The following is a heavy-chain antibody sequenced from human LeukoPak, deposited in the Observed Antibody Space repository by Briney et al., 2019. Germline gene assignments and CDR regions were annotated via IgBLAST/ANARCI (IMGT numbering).Heavy chain of an antibody. CDR1: GFTFRTYD. D-gene: IGHD6-19*01. Sequence: PGGSLRLSCAASGFTFRTYDMHWVRQVPGKGLEWVSAIGTAGETYYRGSVKGRLTISRDNGKTSLYLQMNSLRVEDTAVYYCARGPVAGASDLWGQGTLVTVSS. CDR2: IGTAGET. V-gene: IGHV3-13*01. J-gene: IGHJ4*02. CDR3: ARGPVAGASDL.